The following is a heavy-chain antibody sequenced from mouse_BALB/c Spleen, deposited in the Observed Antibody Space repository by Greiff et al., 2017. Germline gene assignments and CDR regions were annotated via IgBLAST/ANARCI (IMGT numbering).Heavy chain of an antibody. CDR2: INPNNGGT. V-gene: IGHV1-18*01. CDR3: ARHATATGAMDY. Sequence: EVQLQQSGPELVKPGASVKIPCKASGYTFPDYNMDWVKQSHGKSLEWIGDINPNNGGTIYNQKFKGKATLTVDKSSSTAYMELRSLTSEDTAVYYCARHATATGAMDYWGQGTSVTVSS. J-gene: IGHJ4*01. CDR1: GYTFPDYN. D-gene: IGHD1-2*01.